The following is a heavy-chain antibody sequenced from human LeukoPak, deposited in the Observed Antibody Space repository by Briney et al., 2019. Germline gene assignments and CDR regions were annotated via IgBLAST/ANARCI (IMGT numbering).Heavy chain of an antibody. V-gene: IGHV4-34*01. J-gene: IGHJ4*02. Sequence: SETPSLTCAVSGGPFSGYFWSWIRQSSGKGLEWIGEIHNSGTTNYNPSLNSPVTISEDTSKNQFYLNLSSVTAADTAVYYCARRYYYNLGSFPFDFWGQGTLVTVSS. CDR3: ARRYYYNLGSFPFDF. CDR2: IHNSGTT. CDR1: GGPFSGYF. D-gene: IGHD3-10*01.